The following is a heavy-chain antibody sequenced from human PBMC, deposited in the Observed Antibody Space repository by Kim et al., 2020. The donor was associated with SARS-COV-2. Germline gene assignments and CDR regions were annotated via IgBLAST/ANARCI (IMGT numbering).Heavy chain of an antibody. D-gene: IGHD4-4*01. CDR1: GFTFSNYW. V-gene: IGHV3-7*01. Sequence: GGSLRLSCAASGFTFSNYWVTWVRQAPGKGLEWVANIKQDGTEKYYVDSVKGRFTISRDNAKNSLYLQMNSLRAEDTAVYYCARDRGRMTTNPIDFWGQGTLVTVSS. CDR2: IKQDGTEK. CDR3: ARDRGRMTTNPIDF. J-gene: IGHJ4*02.